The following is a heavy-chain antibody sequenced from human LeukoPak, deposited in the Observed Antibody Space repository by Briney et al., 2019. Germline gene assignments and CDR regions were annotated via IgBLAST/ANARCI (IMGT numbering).Heavy chain of an antibody. Sequence: GGSLRLSCAASGFTFSSHGMNWVRQAPGKGLEWVANIKQDGSEKYYVDSVKGRFTISRDNAKNSLYLQMNSLRAEDTAVYYCARSSGSSWADIYYFDYWGQGTLVTVSS. V-gene: IGHV3-7*01. CDR1: GFTFSSHG. J-gene: IGHJ4*02. D-gene: IGHD6-13*01. CDR2: IKQDGSEK. CDR3: ARSSGSSWADIYYFDY.